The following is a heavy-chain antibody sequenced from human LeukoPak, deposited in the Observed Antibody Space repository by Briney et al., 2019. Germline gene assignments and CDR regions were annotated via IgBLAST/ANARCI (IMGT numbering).Heavy chain of an antibody. D-gene: IGHD3-3*02. V-gene: IGHV4-59*08. Sequence: SETLSLTCTVSGGPMSNYYGSWIRQPPGKGLEWIAYIYYTGSTYYNPSLKSRVTMSVDTSKDQFSLSLSSVTAADTAIYYCARHISGAATLDWGQGTLVTVSS. CDR3: ARHISGAATLD. CDR2: IYYTGST. CDR1: GGPMSNYY. J-gene: IGHJ4*02.